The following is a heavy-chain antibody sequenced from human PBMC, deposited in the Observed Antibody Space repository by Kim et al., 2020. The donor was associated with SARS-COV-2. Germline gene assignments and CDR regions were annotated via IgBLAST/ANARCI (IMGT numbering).Heavy chain of an antibody. CDR2: ISGSGGST. CDR1: GFTFSSYA. CDR3: AKDSESPKGNYDFWSGYRLGMDV. D-gene: IGHD3-3*01. J-gene: IGHJ6*02. Sequence: GGSLRLSCAASGFTFSSYAMSWVRQAPGKGLEWVSAISGSGGSTYYADSVKGRFTISRDNSKNTLYLQMNSLRAEDTAVYYCAKDSESPKGNYDFWSGYRLGMDVWGQGTTVTVSS. V-gene: IGHV3-23*01.